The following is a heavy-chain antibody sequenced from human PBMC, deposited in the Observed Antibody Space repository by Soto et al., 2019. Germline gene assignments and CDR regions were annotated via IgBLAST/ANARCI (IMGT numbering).Heavy chain of an antibody. J-gene: IGHJ4*02. Sequence: PSETLSLTCTVSGGSISSSSYYWGWIRQPPGKGLEWIGSIYYSGSTYYNPSLKSRVTISVDTSKNQFSLKLSSVTAADTAVYYCACPKGSDSSGAFDYWGQGTLVTVSS. CDR3: ACPKGSDSSGAFDY. CDR1: GGSISSSSYY. CDR2: IYYSGST. V-gene: IGHV4-39*01. D-gene: IGHD3-22*01.